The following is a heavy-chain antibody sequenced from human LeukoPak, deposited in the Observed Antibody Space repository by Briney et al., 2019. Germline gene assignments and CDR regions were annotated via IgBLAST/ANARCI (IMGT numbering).Heavy chain of an antibody. D-gene: IGHD3-16*01. Sequence: GGSLRLSCAASGFTFGDFGMHWVRQAPGKGLEWLAVLSYDGSNKYYADSVKGRFTVSRDNSKNTLFLHVDRLRPEDTGVYYCARGGGDYGWWFDPWGQGDLVTVPP. CDR1: GFTFGDFG. CDR3: ARGGGDYGWWFDP. CDR2: LSYDGSNK. J-gene: IGHJ5*02. V-gene: IGHV3-30*03.